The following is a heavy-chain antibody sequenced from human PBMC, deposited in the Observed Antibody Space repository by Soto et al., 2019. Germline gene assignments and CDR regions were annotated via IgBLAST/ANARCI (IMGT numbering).Heavy chain of an antibody. Sequence: GGSLRLSCAASGFTFSHYEMNWVRQAPGKGLEWVSYIGGSGKSRSYADSVKGRFTISRDNAKNSLYLQMNSLRAEDTAVYYCTRDPEKYSGPDLGIDVWGQGALVTVSS. J-gene: IGHJ4*02. CDR2: IGGSGKSR. D-gene: IGHD5-12*01. CDR1: GFTFSHYE. CDR3: TRDPEKYSGPDLGIDV. V-gene: IGHV3-48*03.